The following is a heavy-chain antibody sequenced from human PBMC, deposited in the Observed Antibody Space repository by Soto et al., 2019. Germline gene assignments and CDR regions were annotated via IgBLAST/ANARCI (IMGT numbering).Heavy chain of an antibody. CDR1: GGSISSGGYS. Sequence: QMQLQESGSGLVKPSQTLSLTCAVSGGSISSGGYSCNWIRQPPGKGLEWIGYIYHTGSNYYNPSLKSRDTISVDRSKNQSSLKLSSVTAADTAVYYCARGVTTVTTFDYWGQGTLVTVSS. D-gene: IGHD4-17*01. J-gene: IGHJ4*02. CDR3: ARGVTTVTTFDY. V-gene: IGHV4-30-2*01. CDR2: IYHTGSN.